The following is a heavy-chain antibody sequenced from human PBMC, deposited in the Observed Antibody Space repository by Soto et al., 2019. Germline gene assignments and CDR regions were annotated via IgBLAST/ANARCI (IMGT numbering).Heavy chain of an antibody. V-gene: IGHV1-3*01. Sequence: GASVKVSCKASGYTFTSYAMHWVRQAPGQRLEWMGWINAGNGNTKYSQKFQGRVTITRDTSASTAYMELSSLRSEDTAVYYCARGSSGGDYVFGYWGQGTLVTVSS. J-gene: IGHJ4*02. CDR1: GYTFTSYA. D-gene: IGHD4-17*01. CDR2: INAGNGNT. CDR3: ARGSSGGDYVFGY.